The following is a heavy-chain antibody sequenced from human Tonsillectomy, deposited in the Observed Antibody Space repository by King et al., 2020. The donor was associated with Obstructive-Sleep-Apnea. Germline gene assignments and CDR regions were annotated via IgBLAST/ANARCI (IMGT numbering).Heavy chain of an antibody. V-gene: IGHV2-70*11. Sequence: VTLKESGPALVKPTQTLTLTCTFSGFSLSTSGMCVSWIRQPPGKALEWLARIDWDDDKYYSTSLKTRLTISKDTSKNQVVLTMTNMDPVDKATYYCAREQWDCSSTSCYPYYFDYWGQGTLVTVSS. D-gene: IGHD2-2*01. J-gene: IGHJ4*02. CDR2: IDWDDDK. CDR1: GFSLSTSGMC. CDR3: AREQWDCSSTSCYPYYFDY.